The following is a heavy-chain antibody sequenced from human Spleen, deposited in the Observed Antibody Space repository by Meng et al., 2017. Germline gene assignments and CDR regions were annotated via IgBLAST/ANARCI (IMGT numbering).Heavy chain of an antibody. V-gene: IGHV3-74*01. J-gene: IGHJ4*02. D-gene: IGHD2-15*01. Sequence: GESLKISCAASGFTFSSYWMHWARQAPGKGLVWVSRINTDGSDTSYANSVKGRFTISRDNAKNTVYLQMNSLRAEDTAVYYCVRDRYVCSGDGCYSDYFDYWGQGSLVTVSS. CDR2: INTDGSDT. CDR3: VRDRYVCSGDGCYSDYFDY. CDR1: GFTFSSYW.